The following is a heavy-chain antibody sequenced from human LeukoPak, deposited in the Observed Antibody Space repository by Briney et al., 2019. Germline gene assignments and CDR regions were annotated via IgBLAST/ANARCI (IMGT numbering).Heavy chain of an antibody. Sequence: GGSLRLSCVASGLTFDDYGMSWVRQAPGKGLEWVSGINWNGGSTGYADSVKGRFTISRDNAKNSLYLQMNSLRAEDTALYYCARATRGGIWFGELSDYYYMDVWGKGTTVTVSS. D-gene: IGHD3-10*01. V-gene: IGHV3-20*04. CDR2: INWNGGST. CDR3: ARATRGGIWFGELSDYYYMDV. J-gene: IGHJ6*03. CDR1: GLTFDDYG.